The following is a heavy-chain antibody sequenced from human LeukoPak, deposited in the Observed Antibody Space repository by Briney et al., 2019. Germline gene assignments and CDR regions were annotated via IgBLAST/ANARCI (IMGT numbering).Heavy chain of an antibody. CDR3: AKSEYQLLFPFDY. D-gene: IGHD2-2*01. Sequence: GGSLRLSCAASGFTVSSNYMSWVRQAPGKGLEWVSGISWNSGSISYADSVKGRFTISRDNAKNSLYLQMNSLRAEDTALYYCAKSEYQLLFPFDYWGQGALVTVSS. CDR1: GFTVSSNY. J-gene: IGHJ4*02. CDR2: ISWNSGSI. V-gene: IGHV3-9*01.